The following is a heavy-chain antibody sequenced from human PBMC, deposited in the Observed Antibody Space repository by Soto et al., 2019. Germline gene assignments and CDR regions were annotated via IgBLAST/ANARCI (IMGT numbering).Heavy chain of an antibody. J-gene: IGHJ2*01. V-gene: IGHV3-74*01. CDR2: INSDGSST. CDR3: ARGRSPTWSFAL. D-gene: IGHD1-26*01. CDR1: GFTFSSYW. Sequence: EVQLVESGGGLVQPGGSLRLSCAASGFTFSSYWMHWVRQAPGKGLVWVSRINSDGSSTNYAVSVKGRFTISRDNAKNTLSLQMNSLRAEDTAVYYCARGRSPTWSFALWGRGTLVSASS.